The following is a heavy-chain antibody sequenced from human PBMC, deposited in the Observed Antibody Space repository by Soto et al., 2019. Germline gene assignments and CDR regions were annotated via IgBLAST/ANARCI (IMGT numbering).Heavy chain of an antibody. CDR1: GFTFTGYA. CDR2: ISFDGVNQ. V-gene: IGHV3-30-3*01. Sequence: QVHLVESGGGVVQPGRSLRLSCAASGFTFTGYAMHWVRQAPGKGLEWVALISFDGVNQYYADSVEGRFTISRDNSKNTLYLQMSGLRNEDTAVYYCARGGPGDFRASDFWGQGTLVTVSS. J-gene: IGHJ4*02. D-gene: IGHD4-17*01. CDR3: ARGGPGDFRASDF.